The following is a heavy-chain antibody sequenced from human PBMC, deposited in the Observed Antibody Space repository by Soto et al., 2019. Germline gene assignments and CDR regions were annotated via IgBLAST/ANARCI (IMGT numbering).Heavy chain of an antibody. Sequence: SETLSLTCTVSGGSISSYYWSWIRQPPGKGLEWIGYFFYSGSTNYNPSLKSRVTISVDTSKNQFSLKLNSVTAADTAVYYCARAGATTLSDYWGQGTLVTVSS. CDR2: FFYSGST. CDR3: ARAGATTLSDY. J-gene: IGHJ4*02. CDR1: GGSISSYY. V-gene: IGHV4-59*01. D-gene: IGHD1-26*01.